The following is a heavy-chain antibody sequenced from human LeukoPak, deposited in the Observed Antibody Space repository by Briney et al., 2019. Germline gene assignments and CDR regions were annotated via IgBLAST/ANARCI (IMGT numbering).Heavy chain of an antibody. CDR2: ISNVVS. J-gene: IGHJ4*02. CDR1: GITFSSYE. D-gene: IGHD2-21*01. Sequence: GGSLRLSCAVSGITFSSYEMNWVRQAPGKGLEWISCISNVVSYYADSVKGRFTISRDNAKNSLYLQMNSLRAEDTAVYYCAKFTRSSGDCLWGQGILVTVSS. V-gene: IGHV3-48*03. CDR3: AKFTRSSGDCL.